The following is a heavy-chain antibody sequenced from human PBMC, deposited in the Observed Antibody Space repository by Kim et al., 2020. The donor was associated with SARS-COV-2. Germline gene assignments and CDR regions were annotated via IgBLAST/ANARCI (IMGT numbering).Heavy chain of an antibody. V-gene: IGHV4-39*01. D-gene: IGHD3-22*01. J-gene: IGHJ4*02. Sequence: SETLSLTCTVSGGSISSTSYYWGWIRQPPGKGLEWIGSIFYSGNTYSNPSLLSRVTISVDTSKNQLSLKLSSVTAADTAVYYCACGYYSRGDYWGQGTLVTVSS. CDR1: GGSISSTSYY. CDR3: ACGYYSRGDY. CDR2: IFYSGNT.